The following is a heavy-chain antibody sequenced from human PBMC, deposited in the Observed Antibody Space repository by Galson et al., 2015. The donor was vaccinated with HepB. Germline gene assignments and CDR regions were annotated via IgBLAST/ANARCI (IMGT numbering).Heavy chain of an antibody. CDR3: AHRPPLAYCGGDCYSDEYFQH. D-gene: IGHD2-21*02. CDR2: IYWNDDK. CDR1: GFSLSTSGVG. Sequence: PALVKPTQTLTLTCTFSGFSLSTSGVGVGWIRQPPGKALEWLALIYWNDDKRYSPSLKSRLTITKDTSKNQVVLTMTNMDPVDTATYYCAHRPPLAYCGGDCYSDEYFQHCGQGTLVTVSS. V-gene: IGHV2-5*01. J-gene: IGHJ1*01.